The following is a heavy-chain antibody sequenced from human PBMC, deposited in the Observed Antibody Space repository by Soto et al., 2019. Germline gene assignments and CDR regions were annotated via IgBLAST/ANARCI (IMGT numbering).Heavy chain of an antibody. J-gene: IGHJ5*02. CDR3: ARAFCSSTSCYWFDP. Sequence: SETLSLTCTVSGGSISSYYWSWIRQPPGKGLEWIGYIYYSGSTNYNPSLKSRVTISVDTSKNQFSLKLSSVTAADTAVYYCARAFCSSTSCYWFDPWGQGTLVTVSS. CDR1: GGSISSYY. CDR2: IYYSGST. D-gene: IGHD2-2*01. V-gene: IGHV4-59*01.